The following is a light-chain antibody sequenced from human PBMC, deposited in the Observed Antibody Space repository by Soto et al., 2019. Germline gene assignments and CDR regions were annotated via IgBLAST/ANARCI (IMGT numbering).Light chain of an antibody. Sequence: QSVLTQPPSVSGAPGQRVTISCTGSSSNIGAGYDVHWYQQLPGTAPKLLIYGNSNRPSGVPDRFSGSKSGSSSSLAITGLQAEDEADYYCQSYDSSLSGEAFGGGTKLTVL. CDR2: GNS. J-gene: IGLJ3*02. CDR3: QSYDSSLSGEA. V-gene: IGLV1-40*01. CDR1: SSNIGAGYD.